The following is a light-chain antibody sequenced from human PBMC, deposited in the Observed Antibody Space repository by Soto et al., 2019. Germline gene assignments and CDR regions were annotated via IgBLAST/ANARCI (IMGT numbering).Light chain of an antibody. CDR2: QDN. CDR1: KLGNKY. Sequence: SSELTQPPSVSVSPGQTASITCSGDKLGNKYACWYQQKPGQSPVLVISQDNKRPSGIPERFSGSNSGNTATLTISGTQAMDEADYYCQAWDSSTPWGVFGGGTKLTVL. CDR3: QAWDSSTPWGV. J-gene: IGLJ2*01. V-gene: IGLV3-1*01.